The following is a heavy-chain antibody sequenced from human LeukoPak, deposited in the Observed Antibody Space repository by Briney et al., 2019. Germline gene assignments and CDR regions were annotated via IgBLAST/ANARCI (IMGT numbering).Heavy chain of an antibody. J-gene: IGHJ4*02. V-gene: IGHV4-31*03. D-gene: IGHD3-22*01. CDR1: GGSISSGGYY. CDR3: ATYYDSSGFDY. Sequence: SQTLSLTCTVSGGSISSGGYYWSWIRQHPGRGLEWIGYIYYSGSTYYNPSLKSRVTISVDASKNQFSLKLSSVTAADTAVYYCATYYDSSGFDYWGQGTLVTVSS. CDR2: IYYSGST.